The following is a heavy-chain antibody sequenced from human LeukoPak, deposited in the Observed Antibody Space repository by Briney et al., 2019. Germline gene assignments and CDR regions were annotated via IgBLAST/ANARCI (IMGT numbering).Heavy chain of an antibody. J-gene: IGHJ3*02. D-gene: IGHD3-22*01. CDR1: GYTFTGYY. V-gene: IGHV1-2*02. CDR2: INPNSGGT. Sequence: ASVKVSCKASGYTFTGYYMHWVRQAPGQGLEWMGWINPNSGGTNYAQKLQGRVTMTTDTSTSTAYMELRSLRSDDTAVYYCARGSTMIVVLDAFDIWGQGTMVTVSS. CDR3: ARGSTMIVVLDAFDI.